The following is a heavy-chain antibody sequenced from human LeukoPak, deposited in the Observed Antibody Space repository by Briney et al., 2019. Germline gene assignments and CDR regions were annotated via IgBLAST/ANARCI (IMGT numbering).Heavy chain of an antibody. J-gene: IGHJ3*02. CDR3: AKDQPSYYNSSGYYYENDAFDI. CDR1: GFTFSRFW. CDR2: IKQDGEEN. Sequence: PGGSLRLSCAASGFTFSRFWMSWVRQAPGKGLEWVANIKQDGEENFYVDSVKGRFTISRDNSKNTLFLQMNSLRADDTAVYYCAKDQPSYYNSSGYYYENDAFDIWGQGTMVTVSS. V-gene: IGHV3-7*03. D-gene: IGHD3-22*01.